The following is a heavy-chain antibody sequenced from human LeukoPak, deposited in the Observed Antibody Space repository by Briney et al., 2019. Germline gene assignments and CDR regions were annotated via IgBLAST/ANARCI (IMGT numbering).Heavy chain of an antibody. CDR1: GGSISSSSYY. CDR2: IYYSGST. CDR3: ARDGGWTYFFDY. V-gene: IGHV4-39*07. D-gene: IGHD6-19*01. J-gene: IGHJ4*02. Sequence: SETLSLTCTVSGGSISSSSYYWGWIRQPPGKGLEWIGSIYYSGSTYYNPSLKSRVTISVDTSKNQFSLKLSSVTAADTAVYYCARDGGWTYFFDYWGQGTLVTVSS.